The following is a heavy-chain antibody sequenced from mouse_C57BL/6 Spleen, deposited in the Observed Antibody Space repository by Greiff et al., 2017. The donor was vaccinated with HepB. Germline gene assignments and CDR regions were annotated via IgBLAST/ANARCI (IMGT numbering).Heavy chain of an antibody. J-gene: IGHJ2*01. Sequence: VESGASVKMSCKASGYTFTDYYMNWVKQSHGKSLEWIGVINPYNGGTSYNQKFKGKATLTVDKSSSTAYMELNSLTSEDSAVYYCARSGDGYSYYFDYWGQGTTLTVSS. CDR1: GYTFTDYY. V-gene: IGHV1-19*01. CDR3: ARSGDGYSYYFDY. D-gene: IGHD2-3*01. CDR2: INPYNGGT.